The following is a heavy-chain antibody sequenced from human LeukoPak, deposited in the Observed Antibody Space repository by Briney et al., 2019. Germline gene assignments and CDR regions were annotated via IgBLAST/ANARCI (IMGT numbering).Heavy chain of an antibody. CDR3: ARERVAGIFD. Sequence: GGSLRLSCAASGFTFSSYGMHWVRQAPGKGLEWVANIKQDGSEKYYVDSVKGRFTISRDNAKNSLYLQMNSLRAEDTAVYYCARERVAGIFDWGQGTLVTVSS. V-gene: IGHV3-7*01. CDR2: IKQDGSEK. J-gene: IGHJ4*02. D-gene: IGHD6-19*01. CDR1: GFTFSSYG.